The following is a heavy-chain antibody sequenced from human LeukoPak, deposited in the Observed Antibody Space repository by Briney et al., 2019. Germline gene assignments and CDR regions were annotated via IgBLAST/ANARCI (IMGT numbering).Heavy chain of an antibody. D-gene: IGHD1-26*01. Sequence: HPGGSLRLSCAVSGFTFSSYGMHWIRQAPGKGLEWVAFIRNDGSIIYNADSVKGRFTISRDNSKNTLYLQMNSLRAEDTAVYYCAKVAAVGAKLYYYYYMDVWGKGTTVTVSS. CDR3: AKVAAVGAKLYYYYYMDV. CDR1: GFTFSSYG. V-gene: IGHV3-30*02. J-gene: IGHJ6*03. CDR2: IRNDGSII.